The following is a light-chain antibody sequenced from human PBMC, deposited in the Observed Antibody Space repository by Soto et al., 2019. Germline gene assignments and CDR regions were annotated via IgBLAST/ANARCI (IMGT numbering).Light chain of an antibody. CDR2: EAS. CDR1: QGINSY. Sequence: DIQLTQSPSFLSASVGDRVTITCRASQGINSYLAWYQQKPGKVPQLLIYEASILQSGVPSRFSGTESGTEFTLTISSLQPDDFATYFCQQYSTYSWTFGQGTKVDI. CDR3: QQYSTYSWT. V-gene: IGKV1-9*01. J-gene: IGKJ1*01.